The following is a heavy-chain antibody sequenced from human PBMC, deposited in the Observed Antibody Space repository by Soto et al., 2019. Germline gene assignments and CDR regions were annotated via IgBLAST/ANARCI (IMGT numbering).Heavy chain of an antibody. V-gene: IGHV1-3*01. CDR3: ARGGDYSNEVFSYYYCIAV. J-gene: IGHJ6*03. Sequence: ASVKVSCKPSGYTFTSYAIDWVRQAPGQRLEWMGWSNAGNANTKHSQKFEGRDTIIRDTSASTVYMVLSSLRSEDTSVYSSARGGDYSNEVFSYYYCIAVSGKGTMVTVSS. CDR1: GYTFTSYA. CDR2: SNAGNANT. D-gene: IGHD4-4*01.